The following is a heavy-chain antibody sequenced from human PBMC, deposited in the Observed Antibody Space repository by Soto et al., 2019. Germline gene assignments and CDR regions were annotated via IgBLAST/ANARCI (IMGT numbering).Heavy chain of an antibody. Sequence: QVQLVQSGAEVKKPGASVKVSCKASGYTFTSYYMHWVRQAPGQGLEWMGIINPSGGSTSYAQKFQGRVTMTRDTSTSTVYMELSSLRSEDTAVYYCARGGGYGDQPENWFDPWGQGTLVTVSS. V-gene: IGHV1-46*03. CDR2: INPSGGST. D-gene: IGHD4-17*01. CDR1: GYTFTSYY. J-gene: IGHJ5*02. CDR3: ARGGGYGDQPENWFDP.